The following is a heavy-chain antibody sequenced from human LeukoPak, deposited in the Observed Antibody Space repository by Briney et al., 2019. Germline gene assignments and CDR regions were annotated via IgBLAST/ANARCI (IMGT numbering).Heavy chain of an antibody. CDR1: GFTFSSYS. CDR3: ARGMRDSSGLEAFDI. D-gene: IGHD3-22*01. V-gene: IGHV4-31*02. CDR2: IYYSGST. J-gene: IGHJ3*02. Sequence: LRLSCAASGFTFSSYSMNWIRQHPGKGLEWIGYIYYSGSTYYNPPLKSRVTISVDTSKNQFSLKLSSVTAADTAVYYCARGMRDSSGLEAFDIWGQGTMVTVSS.